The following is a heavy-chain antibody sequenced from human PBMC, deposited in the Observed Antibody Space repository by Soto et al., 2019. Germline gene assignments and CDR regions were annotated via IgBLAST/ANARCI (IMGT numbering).Heavy chain of an antibody. J-gene: IGHJ4*02. D-gene: IGHD3-10*01. Sequence: QVQLQESGPGLVKPSQTLSLTCTVSGASVTSDSNYWTWVRQQPGKGLEWVGYIYYTGNNYYNPSLKSRISMSIDTSNNQFSLRLSSVTAADTAVYYCAAGSGTHHSVATGFEFWGLGTLVTVSP. CDR3: AAGSGTHHSVATGFEF. CDR2: IYYTGNN. V-gene: IGHV4-31*03. CDR1: GASVTSDSNY.